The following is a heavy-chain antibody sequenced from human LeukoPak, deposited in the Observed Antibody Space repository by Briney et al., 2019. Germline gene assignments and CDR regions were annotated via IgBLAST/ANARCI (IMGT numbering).Heavy chain of an antibody. CDR2: VYFSGNT. D-gene: IGHD2-15*01. V-gene: IGHV4-39*07. Sequence: PSETLSLTCTVSGGSLSSSNYYWGWVRQPPGKGLECVGSVYFSGNTYYNPSIKSRVTISVDRSKNQFSLKLSSVTAADTAVYYCARVDVVVVVAATWHFDLWGRGNLVTVSS. CDR1: GGSLSSSNYY. J-gene: IGHJ2*01. CDR3: ARVDVVVVVAATWHFDL.